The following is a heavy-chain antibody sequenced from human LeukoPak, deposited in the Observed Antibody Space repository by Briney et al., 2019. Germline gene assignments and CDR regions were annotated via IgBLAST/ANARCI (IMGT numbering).Heavy chain of an antibody. V-gene: IGHV1-46*01. CDR3: ARGGYSSSWYGYYYMDV. J-gene: IGHJ6*03. Sequence: GASVKVSCKAPGYTFTSYYMHWVRQAPGQGLEWMGIINPSGGSTSYPQKFQGRVTMTRDMSTSTVYMELSSLRSEDTAVYYCARGGYSSSWYGYYYMDVWGKGTTVTVSS. D-gene: IGHD6-13*01. CDR1: GYTFTSYY. CDR2: INPSGGST.